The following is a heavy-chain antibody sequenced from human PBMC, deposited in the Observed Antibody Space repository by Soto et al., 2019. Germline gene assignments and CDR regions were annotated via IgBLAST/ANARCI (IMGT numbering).Heavy chain of an antibody. J-gene: IGHJ6*02. CDR1: EFTFDKYY. Sequence: VGSLRFSCAASEFTFDKYYMTWVRQAPGKGPEWVANIKPDGSEQYYVDSVKGRFTISRDNANNSLYLQMNSLRAEDTAVYFCARGNWNYYYGFDVWGQGTTVTVSS. CDR2: IKPDGSEQ. CDR3: ARGNWNYYYGFDV. D-gene: IGHD1-20*01. V-gene: IGHV3-7*01.